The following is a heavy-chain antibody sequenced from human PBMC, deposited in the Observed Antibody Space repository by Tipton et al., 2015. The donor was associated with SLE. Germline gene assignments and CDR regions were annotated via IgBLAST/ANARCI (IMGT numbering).Heavy chain of an antibody. V-gene: IGHV4-34*01. CDR3: ARGGLTYVYYYYMDV. D-gene: IGHD2-21*02. CDR2: INHSGST. J-gene: IGHJ6*03. CDR1: DGSFSDYY. Sequence: LRLSCAVYDGSFSDYYWSWIRQPPGKGLERIGEINHSGSTNYNPSLKSRVTISVDTSKNQFSLKLSSVTAADTAVYYCARGGLTYVYYYYMDVWGKGTTVTVSS.